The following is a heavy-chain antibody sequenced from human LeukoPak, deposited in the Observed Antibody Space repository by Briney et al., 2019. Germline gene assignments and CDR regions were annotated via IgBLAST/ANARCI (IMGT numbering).Heavy chain of an antibody. CDR1: GGSISGYY. Sequence: PSETLSLTCTVSGGSISGYYWSWIRQPPGKGLEWIGYISYTGIANYNPSLKSRVTISLDTSKNQFSLKLSSVTAADTAVYYCARHTCSGGSCPFDYWGQGTLVTVSS. CDR2: ISYTGIA. CDR3: ARHTCSGGSCPFDY. D-gene: IGHD2-15*01. J-gene: IGHJ4*02. V-gene: IGHV4-59*08.